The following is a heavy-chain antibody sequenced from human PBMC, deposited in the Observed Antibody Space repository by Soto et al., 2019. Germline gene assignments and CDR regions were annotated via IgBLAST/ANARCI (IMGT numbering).Heavy chain of an antibody. V-gene: IGHV4-39*01. J-gene: IGHJ6*03. CDR2: IYYSGST. Sequence: PSETLSLTCTVSGGSISSSSYYWGWIRQPPGKGLEWIGSIYYSGSTYYNPSLKSRVTISVDTSKNQFSLKLSSVTAADTAVYYCARHLDYDFWSGSNPHYYYYYYMDGWGKGTTVTVSS. D-gene: IGHD3-3*01. CDR1: GGSISSSSYY. CDR3: ARHLDYDFWSGSNPHYYYYYYMDG.